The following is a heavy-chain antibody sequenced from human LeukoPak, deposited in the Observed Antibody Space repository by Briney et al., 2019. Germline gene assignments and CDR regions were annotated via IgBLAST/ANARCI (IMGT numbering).Heavy chain of an antibody. Sequence: GGSLRLSCATSGFYLESYAMSWVRQAPGKGLEWVSGVSGSGASTYYADSVKGRFTISRDSSKNTLYLQLNSLRVEDTAVYYCARVYGSSNYYYDRYYYYMDVWGRGTTVTVSS. D-gene: IGHD3-22*01. V-gene: IGHV3-23*01. CDR2: VSGSGAST. CDR1: GFYLESYA. J-gene: IGHJ6*03. CDR3: ARVYGSSNYYYDRYYYYMDV.